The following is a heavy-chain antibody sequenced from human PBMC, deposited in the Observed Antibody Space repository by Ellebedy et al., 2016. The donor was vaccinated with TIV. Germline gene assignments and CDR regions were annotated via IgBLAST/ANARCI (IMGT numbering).Heavy chain of an antibody. CDR1: GGSFSGYY. CDR3: ARGTFGTVTTASLGYFDY. V-gene: IGHV4-34*01. J-gene: IGHJ4*02. D-gene: IGHD4-17*01. CDR2: INHSGST. Sequence: MPSETLSLTCAVYGGSFSGYYWSWIRQPPGKGLEWIGEINHSGSTNYNPSLKSRVTVSVDTSKNQFSLKLSSVTAADPAVYYCARGTFGTVTTASLGYFDYWGQGTLVTVSS.